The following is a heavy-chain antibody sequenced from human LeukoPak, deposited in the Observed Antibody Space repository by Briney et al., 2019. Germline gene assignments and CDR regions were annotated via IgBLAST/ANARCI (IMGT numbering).Heavy chain of an antibody. J-gene: IGHJ4*02. CDR3: AREYRQLDPLVFDY. CDR1: GGSFSGYY. CDR2: INHSGST. D-gene: IGHD6-13*01. V-gene: IGHV4-34*01. Sequence: NPSETLSLTCAVYGGSFSGYYWSWIRQPPGKGLEWIGEINHSGSTNYNPSLKSRVTISVDTSKNQFSLKLSSVTAADTAVYYCAREYRQLDPLVFDYWGQGTLVTVSS.